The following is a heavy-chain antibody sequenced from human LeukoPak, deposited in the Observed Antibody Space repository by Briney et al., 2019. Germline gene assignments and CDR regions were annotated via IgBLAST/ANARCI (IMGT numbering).Heavy chain of an antibody. Sequence: GGSLRLSCAASGFTFSSYAMSWVRQAPGKGLEWVSAISGSGGSTYYADSVKGRFTISRDNSKNTLYLQMNSLRAQDTAVYYCAKDLSSGWYLDAFDIWGQGTMVTVSS. J-gene: IGHJ3*02. CDR2: ISGSGGST. D-gene: IGHD6-19*01. CDR1: GFTFSSYA. V-gene: IGHV3-23*01. CDR3: AKDLSSGWYLDAFDI.